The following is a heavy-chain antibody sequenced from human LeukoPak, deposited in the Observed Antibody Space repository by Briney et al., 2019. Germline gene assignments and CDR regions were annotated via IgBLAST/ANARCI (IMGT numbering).Heavy chain of an antibody. CDR3: AKGPNYYDSRAEDAFDI. Sequence: SETLSLTCTVSGGSISSYYWSWIRQPPGKGLEWIGYIYYSGSTNYNPYLKSRVTISVDTSKNQFSLKLSSVTAADTAVYYCAKGPNYYDSRAEDAFDIWGQGTMVTVSS. D-gene: IGHD3-22*01. CDR1: GGSISSYY. J-gene: IGHJ3*02. V-gene: IGHV4-59*01. CDR2: IYYSGST.